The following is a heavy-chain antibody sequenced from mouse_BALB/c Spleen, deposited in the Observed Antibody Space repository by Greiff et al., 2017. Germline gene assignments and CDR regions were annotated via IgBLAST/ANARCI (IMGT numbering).Heavy chain of an antibody. CDR1: GFTFSSYG. CDR3: ARGALRRSFDY. V-gene: IGHV5-6-3*01. D-gene: IGHD2-12*01. CDR2: INSNGGST. Sequence: EVKLMESGGGLVQPGGSLKLSCAASGFTFSSYGMSWVRQTPDKRLELVATINSNGGSTYYPDSVKGRFTISRDNAKNTLYLQMSSLKSEDTAMYYCARGALRRSFDYWGQGTTLTVAS. J-gene: IGHJ2*01.